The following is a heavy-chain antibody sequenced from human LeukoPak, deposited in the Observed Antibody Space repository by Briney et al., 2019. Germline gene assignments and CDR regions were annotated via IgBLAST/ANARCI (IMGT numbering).Heavy chain of an antibody. D-gene: IGHD6-19*01. CDR2: ISAYNGNT. CDR1: GYTFTSYG. CDR3: ARVVGGWYEFDY. J-gene: IGHJ4*02. V-gene: IGHV1-18*01. Sequence: ASLKLSCKASGYTFTSYGISWVRQPPGQGLEWIGWISAYNGNTNYAQTLQGRVTMTTDTSTSTAYMELRSLRSDDTAVYYCARVVGGWYEFDYWGQGTMVTVSS.